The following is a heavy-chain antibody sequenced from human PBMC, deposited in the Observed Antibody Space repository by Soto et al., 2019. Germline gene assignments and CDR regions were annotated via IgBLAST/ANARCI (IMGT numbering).Heavy chain of an antibody. CDR1: GFTFSSYA. V-gene: IGHV3-30-3*01. D-gene: IGHD6-6*01. J-gene: IGHJ6*02. CDR2: ISYDGSNK. Sequence: GGSLRLSCAASGFTFSSYAMHWVRQAPGKGLEWVAVISYDGSNKYYADSVKGRFTISRDNSKNTLYMHMNSLRAEDTAVYYWARGGRSSSFYYYYVGMDVWGQGTTVTVSS. CDR3: ARGGRSSSFYYYYVGMDV.